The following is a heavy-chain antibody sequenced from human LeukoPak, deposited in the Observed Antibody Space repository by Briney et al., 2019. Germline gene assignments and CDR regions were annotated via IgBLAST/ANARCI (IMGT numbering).Heavy chain of an antibody. CDR1: GFTFSSYS. Sequence: GGSLRLSCAASGFTFSSYSMNWVRQAPGKGLEWVSYISSSSGTIYYADSVRGRFTISRDNAKNSVSLQMNSLRAEDTAVYYCARIYLKMASASWGQGTLVTVSS. J-gene: IGHJ5*02. CDR3: ARIYLKMASAS. CDR2: ISSSSGTI. D-gene: IGHD2-8*01. V-gene: IGHV3-48*04.